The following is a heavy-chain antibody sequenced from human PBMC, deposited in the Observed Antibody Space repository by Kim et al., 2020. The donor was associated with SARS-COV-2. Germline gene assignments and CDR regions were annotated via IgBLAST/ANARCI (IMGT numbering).Heavy chain of an antibody. CDR1: GFTFSSYS. J-gene: IGHJ4*02. CDR3: AGGSSWYLAEY. Sequence: GGSLRLSCAASGFTFSSYSMNWVRQAPGKGLEWISYISSSSSTIFYADSVKGRVTISRDNANNSLYLQMNSRRDEDTAVYHCAGGSSWYLAEYWGQGTLVTVSP. V-gene: IGHV3-48*02. CDR2: ISSSSSTI. D-gene: IGHD6-13*01.